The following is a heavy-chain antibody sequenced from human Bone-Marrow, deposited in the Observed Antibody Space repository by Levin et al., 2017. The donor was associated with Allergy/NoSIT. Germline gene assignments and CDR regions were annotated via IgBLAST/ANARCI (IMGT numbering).Heavy chain of an antibody. Sequence: GESLKISCEASGFTFRRYWMSWVRQAPGEGLEWVANIKQDGNEIHYADSVKGRFTVSRDNARNSLYLQMNSLRAEDTAVYYCARDAITDGDGELFYFYGMDVWGQGTTVTVSS. CDR1: GFTFRRYW. V-gene: IGHV3-7*01. CDR2: IKQDGNEI. D-gene: IGHD5-24*01. J-gene: IGHJ6*02. CDR3: ARDAITDGDGELFYFYGMDV.